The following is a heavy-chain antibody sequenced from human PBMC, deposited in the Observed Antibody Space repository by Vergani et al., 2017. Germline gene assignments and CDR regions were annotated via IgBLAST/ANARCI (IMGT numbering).Heavy chain of an antibody. D-gene: IGHD6-13*01. CDR3: AKRGSGIAAIRGFDY. V-gene: IGHV3-9*01. CDR1: GFTFDDYA. J-gene: IGHJ4*02. CDR2: ISWNSGSI. Sequence: EVQLVESGGGLVQPGRSLRLSCAASGFTFDDYAMHWVRQAPGKGLEWVSGISWNSGSIGYADSVKGRFTISRDNAKNSLYLQMNSLRAEDTALYYCAKRGSGIAAIRGFDYWGQGTLVTVSS.